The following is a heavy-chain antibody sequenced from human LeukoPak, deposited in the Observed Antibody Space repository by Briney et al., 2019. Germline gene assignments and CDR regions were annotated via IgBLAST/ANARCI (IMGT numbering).Heavy chain of an antibody. Sequence: PSETLSLTCSVSGASITNFEWWSWVRQPPGKGLEWIGEIRFNGMTNYNPSLKSRVTMSIDKSKNQFSLNLSSVTAADKAVYYCARVISSAWRQNDLWGQGTLVTVSS. CDR1: GASITNFEW. D-gene: IGHD3-22*01. J-gene: IGHJ5*02. CDR2: IRFNGMT. V-gene: IGHV4/OR15-8*02. CDR3: ARVISSAWRQNDL.